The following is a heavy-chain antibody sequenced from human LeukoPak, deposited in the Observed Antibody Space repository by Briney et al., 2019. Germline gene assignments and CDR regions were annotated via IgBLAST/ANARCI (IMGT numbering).Heavy chain of an antibody. D-gene: IGHD2-21*01. J-gene: IGHJ4*02. CDR2: IYYSGST. Sequence: PSETLSLTCAVYGGSFSGYYWSWIRQPPGKGLEWIGYIYYSGSTNYNPSLKSRVTISVDTSKNQFSLKLSSVTAADTAVYYCARVSGDTFDYWGQGTLVTVSS. CDR3: ARVSGDTFDY. CDR1: GGSFSGYY. V-gene: IGHV4-59*01.